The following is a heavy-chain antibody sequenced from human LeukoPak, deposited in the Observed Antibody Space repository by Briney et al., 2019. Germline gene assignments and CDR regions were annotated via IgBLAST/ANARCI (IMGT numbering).Heavy chain of an antibody. D-gene: IGHD3-22*01. V-gene: IGHV3-21*01. Sequence: SGGSLRLSCAASGITFSTYTMSWVRQAPGKGLEWVSTISGSTAYINYADSVKGRFTISRDNAKNSLYLQMNSLSDEDTAVYYFASPEDYDSSLHSLWGQGTLVTVSS. CDR3: ASPEDYDSSLHSL. CDR1: GITFSTYT. J-gene: IGHJ4*02. CDR2: ISGSTAYI.